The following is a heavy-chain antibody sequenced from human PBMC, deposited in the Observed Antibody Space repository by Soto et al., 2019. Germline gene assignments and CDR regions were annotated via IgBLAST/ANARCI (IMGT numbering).Heavy chain of an antibody. V-gene: IGHV2-5*02. CDR1: GFSLTTSGVG. Sequence: QITLKESGPTVVKPTETLTLTCTFSGFSLTTSGVGVGWVRQSPGKAPEWLALIYWDDDKRYSTSLKSRLTITKATSKTQVVLTMANVDPADTATYYCAHRVLRTVFGLVTTTAIYFDFWGQGTPVVVSS. CDR3: AHRVLRTVFGLVTTTAIYFDF. CDR2: IYWDDDK. D-gene: IGHD3-3*01. J-gene: IGHJ4*02.